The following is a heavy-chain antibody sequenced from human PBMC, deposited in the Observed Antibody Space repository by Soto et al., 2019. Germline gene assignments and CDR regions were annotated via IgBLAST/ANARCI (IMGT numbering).Heavy chain of an antibody. CDR2: IRSKANSYAT. CDR3: TRRGYSYGPDYYYGMDV. J-gene: IGHJ6*02. D-gene: IGHD5-18*01. V-gene: IGHV3-73*02. Sequence: EVQLVESGGGLVQPGGSLKLSCAASGFTFSGSAMHWVRQASGKGLEWVGRIRSKANSYATAYAASVKGRFTISRDDSSNXXYLQMTSLKTEDTAVYYCTRRGYSYGPDYYYGMDVWGQGTTVTVSS. CDR1: GFTFSGSA.